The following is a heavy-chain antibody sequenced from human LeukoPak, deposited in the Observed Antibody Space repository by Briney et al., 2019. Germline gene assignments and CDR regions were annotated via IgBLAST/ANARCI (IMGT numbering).Heavy chain of an antibody. CDR2: INRNSGGT. CDR1: VYTFTGYY. V-gene: IGHV1-2*02. CDR3: ARDPPPNTYYYGSGAQGDY. D-gene: IGHD3-10*01. J-gene: IGHJ4*02. Sequence: ASVKVSCKASVYTFTGYYMHWVRQAPGQGLEWMGWINRNSGGTNYAQKFQGRVTMTRDTSISTAYMELSRLRSDDTAVYYCARDPPPNTYYYGSGAQGDYWGQGTLVTVYS.